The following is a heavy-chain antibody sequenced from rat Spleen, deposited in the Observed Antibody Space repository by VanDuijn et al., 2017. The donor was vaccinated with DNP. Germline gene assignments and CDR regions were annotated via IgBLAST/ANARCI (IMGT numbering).Heavy chain of an antibody. CDR1: GFTFSDYN. CDR2: IIYDGSRT. V-gene: IGHV5S10*01. J-gene: IGHJ2*01. Sequence: EVQLVESGGGLVQPGRSLKLSCAASGFTFSDYNMAWVRQAPKKGLEWVATIIYDGSRTYYRVSVKGRFTISRDNAKSTLYLQMDSLRSEDTATYYCATHTTIAAIRDWGQGVMVTVSS. D-gene: IGHD1-2*01. CDR3: ATHTTIAAIRD.